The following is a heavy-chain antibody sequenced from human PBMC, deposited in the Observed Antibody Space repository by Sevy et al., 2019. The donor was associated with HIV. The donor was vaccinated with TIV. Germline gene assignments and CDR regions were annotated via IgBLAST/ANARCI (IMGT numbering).Heavy chain of an antibody. CDR2: VNHSGST. J-gene: IGHJ2*01. CDR3: ARGGDGVVPSPIIGLGPWTKYWYFDL. D-gene: IGHD3-3*01. V-gene: IGHV4-34*01. Sequence: GSLRLSCAASGFTFSSYAMNWVRQAPGKGLEWIGEVNHSGSTNYNPSLKSRVTISVDTSKNQFSLKLNFVTAADTAVYYCARGGDGVVPSPIIGLGPWTKYWYFDLWGRGTLVTVSS. CDR1: GFTFSSYA.